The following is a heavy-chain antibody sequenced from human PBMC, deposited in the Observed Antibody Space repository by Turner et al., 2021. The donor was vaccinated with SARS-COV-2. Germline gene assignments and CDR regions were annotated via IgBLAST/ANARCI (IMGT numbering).Heavy chain of an antibody. Sequence: QGQMAESGGGVAVPGRSLRLSCVAPGFSFSNYAMHWPRRAPGKGLEWVAVMSHDATTKHYAESVKGRFTISRDNSKNTLFLQMDSLRGEDTALFHCARCGGDCSSQGVVPDYWGQGTLVIVSS. J-gene: IGHJ4*02. CDR3: ARCGGDCSSQGVVPDY. D-gene: IGHD2-21*02. V-gene: IGHV3-30-3*01. CDR2: MSHDATTK. CDR1: GFSFSNYA.